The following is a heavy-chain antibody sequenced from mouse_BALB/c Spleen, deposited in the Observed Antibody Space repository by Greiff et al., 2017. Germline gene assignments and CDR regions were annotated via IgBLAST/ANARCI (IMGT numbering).Heavy chain of an antibody. D-gene: IGHD1-2*01. CDR2: ISYDGSN. CDR3: ASELLRPYYYAMDY. J-gene: IGHJ4*01. Sequence: DVKLQESGPGLVKPSQSLSLTCSVTGYSITSGYYWTWIRQFPGNKLEWMGYISYDGSNNYNPSLKNRISITRDTSKNQFFLKLNSVTTEDTATYYCASELLRPYYYAMDYWGQGTSVTVSS. V-gene: IGHV3-6*02. CDR1: GYSITSGYY.